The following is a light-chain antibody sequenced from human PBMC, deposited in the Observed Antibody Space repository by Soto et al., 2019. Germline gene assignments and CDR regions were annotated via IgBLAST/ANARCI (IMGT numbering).Light chain of an antibody. CDR3: QQRSNRPRFT. Sequence: EIVLTQSPATLSLSPGERATLSCRASQSVDNYLAWYQQKPGQAPRLLIYDVSNRATGTPARFSGSGSGTDFTLSISSLEPEDCAVYYCQQRSNRPRFTVGPGTKVDIK. J-gene: IGKJ3*01. CDR1: QSVDNY. CDR2: DVS. V-gene: IGKV3-11*01.